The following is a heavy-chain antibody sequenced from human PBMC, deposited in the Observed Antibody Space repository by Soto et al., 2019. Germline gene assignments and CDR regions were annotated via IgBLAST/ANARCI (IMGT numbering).Heavy chain of an antibody. Sequence: GDSVKVSCKASGFTFTSSAVQWVRQARGQRLEWIGWIVVGSGNTNYAQKFQERVTITRDMSTSTAYMELSSLRSEDTAVYYCAAEYDSRGDLSKVGRSWFDPWGQVTLVTVSP. J-gene: IGHJ5*02. CDR2: IVVGSGNT. CDR3: AAEYDSRGDLSKVGRSWFDP. D-gene: IGHD3-22*01. CDR1: GFTFTSSA. V-gene: IGHV1-58*01.